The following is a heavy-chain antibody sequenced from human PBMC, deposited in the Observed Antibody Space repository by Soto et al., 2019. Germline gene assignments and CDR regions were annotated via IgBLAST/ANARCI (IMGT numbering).Heavy chain of an antibody. J-gene: IGHJ6*02. V-gene: IGHV1-18*01. CDR2: ISAYNGNT. D-gene: IGHD2-2*01. CDR1: GYTFTSYG. Sequence: QVQLVQSGAEVKKPGASVKVSCKASGYTFTSYGISWVRQAPGQGLEWMGWISAYNGNTNYAQKLQGRVTMTTDTSXXTAYMELRSLRSDDTAVYYCARVPAAKYYYYGMDVWGQGTTVTVSS. CDR3: ARVPAAKYYYYGMDV.